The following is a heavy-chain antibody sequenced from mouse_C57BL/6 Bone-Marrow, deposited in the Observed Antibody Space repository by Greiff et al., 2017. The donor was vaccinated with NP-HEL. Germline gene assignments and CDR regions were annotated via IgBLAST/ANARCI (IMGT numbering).Heavy chain of an antibody. CDR1: GFSLSTFGMG. J-gene: IGHJ4*01. CDR2: IWWDDDK. D-gene: IGHD1-1*02. V-gene: IGHV8-8*01. Sequence: QVQLKESGPGILQPSQTLSLTCSFSGFSLSTFGMGVGWIRQPSGKGLEWLAHIWWDDDKYYHPALKSRLTISKDTSKNQVFLKIANVDTADTATYYCARLASLVYYAMDYWGQGTSVTVSA. CDR3: ARLASLVYYAMDY.